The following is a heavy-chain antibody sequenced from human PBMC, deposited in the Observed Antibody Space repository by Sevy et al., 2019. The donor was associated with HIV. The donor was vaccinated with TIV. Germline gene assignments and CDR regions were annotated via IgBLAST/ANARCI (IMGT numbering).Heavy chain of an antibody. CDR1: GFTFDDYG. J-gene: IGHJ4*02. CDR3: ARDRRRGYSYGLQYDY. D-gene: IGHD5-18*01. V-gene: IGHV3-20*04. CDR2: INWNGGST. Sequence: GGSLRLSCAASGFTFDDYGMSWVRQAPGKGLEWVSGINWNGGSTGYADSVKGRFTISRDNAKNSLHLQMNSLRAEDTALYYCARDRRRGYSYGLQYDYWGQGTLVTVSS.